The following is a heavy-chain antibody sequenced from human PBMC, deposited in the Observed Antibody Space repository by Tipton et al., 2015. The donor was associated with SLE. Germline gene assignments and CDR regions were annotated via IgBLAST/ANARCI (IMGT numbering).Heavy chain of an antibody. Sequence: TLSLTCTFSGGSLSSGGYYWSWIRQHPGKGLEWIGYIYYSGSTYYNPSLKSRVTISVDTSKNQFSLKLSSVTAADTAVYYCARASDTAMVITYYMDVWGKGTTVTVSS. D-gene: IGHD5-18*01. CDR1: GGSLSSGGYY. CDR2: IYYSGST. CDR3: ARASDTAMVITYYMDV. J-gene: IGHJ6*03. V-gene: IGHV4-31*03.